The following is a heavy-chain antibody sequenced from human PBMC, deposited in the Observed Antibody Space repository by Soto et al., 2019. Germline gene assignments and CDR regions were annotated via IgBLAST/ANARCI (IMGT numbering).Heavy chain of an antibody. V-gene: IGHV1-69*01. D-gene: IGHD6-19*01. J-gene: IGHJ4*02. CDR2: IIPIFGTA. CDR3: ARAVARGYNNGWYAEGDY. CDR1: GGTFSSYA. Sequence: QVQLVQSGAEVKKPGSSVKVSCKASGGTFSSYAISWVRQAPGQGLEWMGGIIPIFGTANYAQKFQGRVTITADESTSTAYMEVSSLRSEDTAVYYCARAVARGYNNGWYAEGDYWGQGTLVTVSS.